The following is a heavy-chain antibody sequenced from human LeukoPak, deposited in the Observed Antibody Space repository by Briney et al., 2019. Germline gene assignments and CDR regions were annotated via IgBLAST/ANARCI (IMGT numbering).Heavy chain of an antibody. CDR3: ARENARIDAFYI. Sequence: SQTLSLTCAISGGSVCSNSAAWNWIRQSPSRGLEWLGKTYYRYKWYNDYAVAVKSRITINPDNSKNHFTLELNSVTPEDTAVYYCARENARIDAFYIWGQGTMVTVSS. V-gene: IGHV6-1*01. J-gene: IGHJ3*02. CDR1: GGSVCSNSAA. CDR2: TYYRYKWYN. D-gene: IGHD2-8*01.